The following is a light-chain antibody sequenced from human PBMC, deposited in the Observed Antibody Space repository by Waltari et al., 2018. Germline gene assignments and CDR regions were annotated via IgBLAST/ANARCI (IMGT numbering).Light chain of an antibody. J-gene: IGKJ1*01. CDR3: QQYLSTPPT. CDR2: WAS. Sequence: DIVMTQSPDSLAVSLGERATINCKSSQSVLYSSNNKNYLAWYQQKPGQPPKLLIYWASTRESGVPDRFSVSGSGTDFTLTISSLHAEDVAVYYCQQYLSTPPTFGQGTKVEIK. V-gene: IGKV4-1*01. CDR1: QSVLYSSNNKNY.